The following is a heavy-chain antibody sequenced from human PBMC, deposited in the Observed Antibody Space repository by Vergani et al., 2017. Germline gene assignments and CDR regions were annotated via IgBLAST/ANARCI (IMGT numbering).Heavy chain of an antibody. D-gene: IGHD2-2*01. Sequence: EVQLVESGGGLVQPGRSLRLSCAASGFTFDDYAMHWVRQAPGKGLEWVSGINWNSDSIAYADSVKGRFTISRDNAKNSLYLQMNSLRAEDTAVYYCAKDLSGDCSITDCRNRRYYAMDVWGQGTTVTVSS. J-gene: IGHJ6*02. CDR2: INWNSDSI. CDR3: AKDLSGDCSITDCRNRRYYAMDV. CDR1: GFTFDDYA. V-gene: IGHV3-9*01.